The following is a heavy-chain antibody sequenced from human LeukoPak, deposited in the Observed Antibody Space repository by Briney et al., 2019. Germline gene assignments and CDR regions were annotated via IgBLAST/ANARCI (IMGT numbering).Heavy chain of an antibody. V-gene: IGHV3-30*02. J-gene: IGHJ4*02. D-gene: IGHD1-7*01. CDR2: IQYDGSNK. Sequence: GGSLRLSCAASGIIFSKYDMHWVRQAPGKGLEWVAFIQYDGSNKYYADSVKGRFTISRDNSKNTLYLQMNSLRAEDTAVYYCAKGSNWNYDPRVYIDYWGQGTLVTVSS. CDR1: GIIFSKYD. CDR3: AKGSNWNYDPRVYIDY.